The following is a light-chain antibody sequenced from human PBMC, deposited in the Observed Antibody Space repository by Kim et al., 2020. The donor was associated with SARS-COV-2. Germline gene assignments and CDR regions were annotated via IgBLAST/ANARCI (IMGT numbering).Light chain of an antibody. Sequence: SVGDRVTITCRASQGISSYLAWYQQKPGKAPKLLIYAASTLQNGVPSRFSGSGSGTEFTLTISDLQPEDFATYYCQELDSYPRVTFGPGTRLEIK. CDR2: AAS. J-gene: IGKJ5*01. CDR1: QGISSY. V-gene: IGKV1-9*01. CDR3: QELDSYPRVT.